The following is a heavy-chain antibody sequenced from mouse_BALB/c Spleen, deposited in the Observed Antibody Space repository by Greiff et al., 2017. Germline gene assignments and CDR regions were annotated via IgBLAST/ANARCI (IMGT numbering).Heavy chain of an antibody. Sequence: VKLVESGPGLVQPSQSLSITCTVSGFSLTSYGVHWVRQSPGKGLEWLGVIWSGGSTDYNAAFISRLSISKDNSKSQVFFKMNSLQANDTAIYYCARDDYYGSSYCAMDYWGQGTSVTVSS. V-gene: IGHV2-2*02. J-gene: IGHJ4*01. CDR2: IWSGGST. CDR1: GFSLTSYG. D-gene: IGHD1-1*01. CDR3: ARDDYYGSSYCAMDY.